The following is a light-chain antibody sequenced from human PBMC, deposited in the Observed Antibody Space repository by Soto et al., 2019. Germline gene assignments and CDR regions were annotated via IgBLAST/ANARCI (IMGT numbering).Light chain of an antibody. Sequence: IQIDPASSPPSAFGGDRVTLPFRASQGISNFLAWYQQKPGKVPNLLIYAASTLQSGVPSRFSGSGSGTDFTLTISSLEPEDVATYYCQKYNSAPHTFGGGTKVDI. CDR1: QGISNF. J-gene: IGKJ4*01. CDR2: AAS. CDR3: QKYNSAPHT. V-gene: IGKV1-27*01.